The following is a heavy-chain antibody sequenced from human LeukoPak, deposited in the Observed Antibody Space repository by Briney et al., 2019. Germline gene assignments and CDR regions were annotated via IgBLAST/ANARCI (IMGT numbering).Heavy chain of an antibody. V-gene: IGHV4-31*03. CDR3: SRGLDSRKLGY. Sequence: SETLSLTCTVPGASFNSDDQYWNWIRQSPGKGLEWIGSIHPSGMLYNNPSLESRVTMSRDTSKNQFSLNLNSETAADTAVYFCSRGLDSRKLGYWGQGILVTVSS. J-gene: IGHJ4*02. D-gene: IGHD3-22*01. CDR1: GASFNSDDQY. CDR2: IHPSGML.